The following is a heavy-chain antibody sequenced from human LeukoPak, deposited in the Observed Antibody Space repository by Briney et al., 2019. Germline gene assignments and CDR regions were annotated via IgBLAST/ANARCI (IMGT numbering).Heavy chain of an antibody. CDR3: ARDPVGGRPSY. D-gene: IGHD1-26*01. CDR2: INGDGSST. Sequence: GGSLRLSCAASGFTVSSNYVSWVRQAPGKGLVWVSRINGDGSSTNYADSVKGRFTISRDNAKNTLYLQMNSLRAEDTAVYYCARDPVGGRPSYWGQGTLVTVSS. V-gene: IGHV3-74*01. CDR1: GFTVSSNY. J-gene: IGHJ4*02.